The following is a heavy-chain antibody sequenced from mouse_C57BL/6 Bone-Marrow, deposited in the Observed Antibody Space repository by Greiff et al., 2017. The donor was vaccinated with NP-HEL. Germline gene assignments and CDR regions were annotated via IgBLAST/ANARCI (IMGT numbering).Heavy chain of an antibody. J-gene: IGHJ3*01. Sequence: VQLQQPGAELVKPGASVKLSCKASGYTFTSYWMQWVKQRPGQGLEWIGEIDPSDSYTNYNQKFKGKATLTVDTSSSTAYMQLSSLTSEDSAVYYCARGDYWGQGTLVTVSA. CDR2: IDPSDSYT. D-gene: IGHD3-3*01. V-gene: IGHV1-50*01. CDR1: GYTFTSYW. CDR3: ARGDY.